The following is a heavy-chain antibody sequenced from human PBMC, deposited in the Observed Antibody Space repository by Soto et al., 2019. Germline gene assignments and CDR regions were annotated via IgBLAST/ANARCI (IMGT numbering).Heavy chain of an antibody. CDR2: IYYSGST. D-gene: IGHD3-3*01. V-gene: IGHV4-30-4*01. Sequence: KASETLSLTCTVSGGSISSGDYYWSWIRQPPGKGLEWIGYIYYSGSTYYNPSLKSRVTISVDTSKNQFSLKLSSVTAADTAVYYCARTSYYDFWSGYYIDWGQGTLVTVSS. J-gene: IGHJ4*02. CDR1: GGSISSGDYY. CDR3: ARTSYYDFWSGYYID.